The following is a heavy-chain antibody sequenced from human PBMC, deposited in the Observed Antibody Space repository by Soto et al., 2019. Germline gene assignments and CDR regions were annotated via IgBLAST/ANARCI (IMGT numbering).Heavy chain of an antibody. D-gene: IGHD2-2*01. CDR1: GFTFNTYA. Sequence: GGSLRLSCAASGFTFNTYAMSWVRQAPGKGLEWVSGIGASGGSKHYADSVKGRFTISRDNSKNTLYLQMNSLRAEDTAVYFCAKDRDPDYCSWTNCLPTDAFDIWGQGTMVTVSS. CDR2: IGASGGSK. J-gene: IGHJ3*02. V-gene: IGHV3-23*01. CDR3: AKDRDPDYCSWTNCLPTDAFDI.